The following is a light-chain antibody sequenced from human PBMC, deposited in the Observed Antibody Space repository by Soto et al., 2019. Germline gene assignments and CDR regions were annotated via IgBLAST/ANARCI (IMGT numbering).Light chain of an antibody. Sequence: QSAVTQPPSASGSPGQSVTISCTGTSSDVGGYNYVSWYQQHPGKAPKLMIYEVSKRPSGVPDRFSGSKSGNTASLTVSGLRAEDEGDYYCSSYAGSNYVVFGGGTKLTVL. CDR2: EVS. J-gene: IGLJ2*01. CDR1: SSDVGGYNY. V-gene: IGLV2-8*01. CDR3: SSYAGSNYVV.